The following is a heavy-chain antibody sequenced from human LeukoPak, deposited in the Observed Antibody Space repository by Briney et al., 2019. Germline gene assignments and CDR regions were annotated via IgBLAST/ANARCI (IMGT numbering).Heavy chain of an antibody. CDR2: TRNKANSYTT. D-gene: IGHD3-3*01. CDR1: GFTFSDHY. Sequence: GGSLRLSCAASGFTFSDHYMEWVRQAPGKGLEWVGRTRNKANSYTTEYAASVKGRFTISRDDSKNSLYLQMNSLKTEDTAVYYCAREGYYDFWSGYLPGYYYYYMDVWGKGTTVTVSS. J-gene: IGHJ6*03. V-gene: IGHV3-72*01. CDR3: AREGYYDFWSGYLPGYYYYYMDV.